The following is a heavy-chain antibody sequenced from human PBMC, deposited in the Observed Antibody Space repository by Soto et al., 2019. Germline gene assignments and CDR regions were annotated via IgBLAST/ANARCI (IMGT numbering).Heavy chain of an antibody. CDR3: ATGAYCSGGSCSGYYYYYYGMEL. V-gene: IGHV1-58*01. CDR1: GFTFRSSA. D-gene: IGHD2-15*01. CDR2: LVVGTGNT. J-gene: IGHJ6*02. Sequence: SVKVSCKTSGFTFRSSAVQWVRQARGQRLEWIGWLVVGTGNTNYAQKFQQRVTVSSDRSTNTVSMELSSLTSEDTAVYYCATGAYCSGGSCSGYYYYYYGMELWGQGTTVTVSS.